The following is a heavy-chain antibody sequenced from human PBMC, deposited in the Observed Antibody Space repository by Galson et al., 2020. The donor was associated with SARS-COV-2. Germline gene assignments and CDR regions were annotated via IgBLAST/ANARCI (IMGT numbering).Heavy chain of an antibody. J-gene: IGHJ4*02. CDR3: AHREVRFPNSFDY. D-gene: IGHD3-3*01. CDR1: RFPPRTTAAA. Sequence: SGPTPVQPTQTLTLTRPFPRFPPRTTAAAAAWPRQPPGTALAWLAPTHWDDDKRYSPSLKSRLTITKDTSKNQVVLTMTNMDPVDTATYDCAHREVRFPNSFDYWGQGTLVTVSS. CDR2: THWDDDK. V-gene: IGHV2-5*02.